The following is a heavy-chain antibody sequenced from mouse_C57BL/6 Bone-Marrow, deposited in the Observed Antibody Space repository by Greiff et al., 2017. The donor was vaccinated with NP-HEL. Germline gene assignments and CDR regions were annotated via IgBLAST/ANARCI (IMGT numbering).Heavy chain of an antibody. D-gene: IGHD1-1*02. CDR3: ARGGSYVYWYFDV. J-gene: IGHJ1*03. CDR1: GYTFTSYW. CDR2: IDPSDSYT. V-gene: IGHV1-69*01. Sequence: VQLQQPGAELVMPGASVKLSCKASGYTFTSYWMHWVKQRPGQGLEWIGEIDPSDSYTNYNQKFKGKSTLTVDKSSSTAYMQLSSLTSEDSAVYYCARGGSYVYWYFDVWGTGTTVTDSS.